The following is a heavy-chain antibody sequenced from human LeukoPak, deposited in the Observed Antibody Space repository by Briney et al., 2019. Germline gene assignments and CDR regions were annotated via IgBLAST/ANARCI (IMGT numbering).Heavy chain of an antibody. CDR1: GYTFTGYY. Sequence: ASVKVSCKASGYTFTGYYMHWVRQAPGQGLEWMGWINPSSGGTNYAQKFQGRVTMTRDTSISTAYMELYRQRSSLRAEYNCVMFVATTVAFDFWGQGTMVTVSS. J-gene: IGHJ3*01. D-gene: IGHD4-17*01. CDR2: INPSSGGT. CDR3: VMFVATTVAFDF. V-gene: IGHV1-2*02.